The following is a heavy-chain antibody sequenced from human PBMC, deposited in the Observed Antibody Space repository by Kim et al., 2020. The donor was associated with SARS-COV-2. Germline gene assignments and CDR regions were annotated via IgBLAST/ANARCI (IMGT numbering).Heavy chain of an antibody. D-gene: IGHD2-15*01. CDR1: GFNFVDYS. Sequence: GGSLRLSCSASGFNFVDYSMSWFRQAAGKGLEWVGFIRKKAYRGTKEYAASVKGRFTISRDDSKGIVYLEMSSLGSEDTALYYCSRDGGEGYYDSWGQGT. CDR3: SRDGGEGYYDS. CDR2: IRKKAYRGTK. J-gene: IGHJ4*02. V-gene: IGHV3-49*03.